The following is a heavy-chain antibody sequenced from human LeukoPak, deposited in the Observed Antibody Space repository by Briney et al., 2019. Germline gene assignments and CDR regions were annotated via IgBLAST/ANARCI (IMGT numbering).Heavy chain of an antibody. CDR2: IKQDGSEK. CDR3: ARRGTSSSWAHFDY. D-gene: IGHD6-13*01. J-gene: IGHJ4*02. Sequence: RGSLRLSCADPGVTFSGDWMTCGRQSPGKGLERVAKIKQDGSEKYYVESVKGRFTISRDNAKNSMYLKMNSLGAEDTAVYYCARRGTSSSWAHFDYWGQGTLVTVSS. CDR1: GVTFSGDW. V-gene: IGHV3-7*05.